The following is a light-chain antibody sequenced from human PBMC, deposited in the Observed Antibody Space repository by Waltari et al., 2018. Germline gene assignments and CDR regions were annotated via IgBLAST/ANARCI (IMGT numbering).Light chain of an antibody. CDR3: HQYNNWPPWT. CDR1: QSVNSN. J-gene: IGKJ1*01. V-gene: IGKV3-15*01. Sequence: EIVMTQSPATVSVSPGARVTLSCRASQSVNSNLAWYQQKPGQAPRLLIYGASTRATTLPARFSGSGSGTEFTLTISSLQAEDSAVYYCHQYNNWPPWTFGQGTRVEIK. CDR2: GAS.